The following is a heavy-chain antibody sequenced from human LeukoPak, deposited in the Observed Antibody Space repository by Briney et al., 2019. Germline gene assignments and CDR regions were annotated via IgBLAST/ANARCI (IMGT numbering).Heavy chain of an antibody. CDR1: GYTFTSYG. Sequence: GASVKVSCKASGYTFTSYGISWVRQAPGQGLEWMGWISAYNGNTNYAQKLQGRVTMTTDTSTSTAYMELRSLRSDDTAVYYCARVEVVDYDFWSGYYDYWGQGTLVTVSS. CDR3: ARVEVVDYDFWSGYYDY. V-gene: IGHV1-18*01. CDR2: ISAYNGNT. D-gene: IGHD3-3*01. J-gene: IGHJ4*02.